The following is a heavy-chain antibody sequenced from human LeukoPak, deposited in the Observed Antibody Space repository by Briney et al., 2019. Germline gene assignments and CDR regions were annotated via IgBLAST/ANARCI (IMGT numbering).Heavy chain of an antibody. J-gene: IGHJ4*02. D-gene: IGHD4-23*01. Sequence: GGSLRLSCVASGFTFDDYAMHWVRQAPGKGLEWVSGISWKSDSVDYADSVKGRFAISRDNAKNSLYLQMNSLRADDTALYYCAKDWSYGGNSWKYFGSWGRGVLVTVSS. V-gene: IGHV3-9*01. CDR3: AKDWSYGGNSWKYFGS. CDR1: GFTFDDYA. CDR2: ISWKSDSV.